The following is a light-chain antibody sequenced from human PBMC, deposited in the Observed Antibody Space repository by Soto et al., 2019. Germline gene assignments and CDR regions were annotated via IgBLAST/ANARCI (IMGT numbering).Light chain of an antibody. J-gene: IGKJ2*01. CDR3: QRYDGY. CDR2: GAS. Sequence: DTQMTQSPSTLSASVGDTVTITCRARQNINNWLAWYQQKPEKVPKLLIYGASTLEDGVPSRVSRRRSGTELPLTTNNLQPDDFATYYCQRYDGYFGQGTKLEIK. CDR1: QNINNW. V-gene: IGKV1-5*01.